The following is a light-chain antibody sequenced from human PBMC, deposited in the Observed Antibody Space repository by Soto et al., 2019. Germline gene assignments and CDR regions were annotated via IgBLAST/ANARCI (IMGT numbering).Light chain of an antibody. CDR2: GAS. CDR3: QQYGSSPGT. Sequence: EIVLTQSPGTLSLSPGERATLSCRASQSVSSSYLAWYQQKPGQAPRLLIYGASSRATGIPGRFSGSGFGTDFTLTISRLEPEDCAVYYCQQYGSSPGTFGQGTKVEIK. J-gene: IGKJ1*01. CDR1: QSVSSSY. V-gene: IGKV3-20*01.